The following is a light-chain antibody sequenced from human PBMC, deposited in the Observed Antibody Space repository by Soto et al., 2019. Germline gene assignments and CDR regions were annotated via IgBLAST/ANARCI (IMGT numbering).Light chain of an antibody. CDR3: PHFNSYPIT. CDR2: DAS. Sequence: AIQLTQSPSSLSASVGDRVTITCRASQGISSALAWYQQKPGKAPKLMIYDASSLESGVPSRFSGSGSGTDFTLNISSLQPADFATYYCPHFNSYPITFGQGTRLEIK. CDR1: QGISSA. J-gene: IGKJ5*01. V-gene: IGKV1-13*02.